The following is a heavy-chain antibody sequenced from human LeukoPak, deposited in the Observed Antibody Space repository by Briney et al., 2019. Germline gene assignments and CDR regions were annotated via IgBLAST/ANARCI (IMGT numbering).Heavy chain of an antibody. CDR1: GFTFNGSA. V-gene: IGHV3-73*01. D-gene: IGHD4-17*01. Sequence: PGGSLKLSCATSGFTFNGSALHWVRQASGQGLEWVGRIRSKAHRYATAYAASVKGRFTVSRDDSINMAYLQMNSLKTEDTAIYYCTRRHYGDYVVDNWGQGTLVTVSS. CDR3: TRRHYGDYVVDN. J-gene: IGHJ4*02. CDR2: IRSKAHRYAT.